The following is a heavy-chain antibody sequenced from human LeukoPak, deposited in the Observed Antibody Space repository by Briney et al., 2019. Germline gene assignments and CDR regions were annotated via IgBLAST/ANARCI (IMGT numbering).Heavy chain of an antibody. CDR2: LSYDVSNK. J-gene: IGHJ6*02. V-gene: IGHV3-30-3*01. D-gene: IGHD3-3*01. CDR3: ARDRGTIFGVVIIYDYYYGMDV. Sequence: GGSLRLSCAASGFTFSSYAMHWVRQAPGKGLEWVAVLSYDVSNKYYADSVKGRFTISRDNSKNTLYLQMNSLRAEDTAVYYCARDRGTIFGVVIIYDYYYGMDVWGQGTTVTVSS. CDR1: GFTFSSYA.